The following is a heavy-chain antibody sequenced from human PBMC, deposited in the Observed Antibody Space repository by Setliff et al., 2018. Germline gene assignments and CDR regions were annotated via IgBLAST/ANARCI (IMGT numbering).Heavy chain of an antibody. D-gene: IGHD1-1*01. CDR3: ARFPRTQLYSGWFDP. V-gene: IGHV4-59*01. J-gene: IGHJ5*02. CDR1: GDTISSYY. Sequence: LSLTCSVSGDTISSYYWSWVRQPPGKGLEWIGYIYYSGTTNYNPSLKSRVTISVDRSKNHFSLKLSSVTAADTAVYYCARFPRTQLYSGWFDPWGQGILVTVSS. CDR2: IYYSGTT.